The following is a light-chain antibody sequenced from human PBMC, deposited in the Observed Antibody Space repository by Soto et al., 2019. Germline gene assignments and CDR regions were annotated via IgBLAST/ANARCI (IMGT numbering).Light chain of an antibody. CDR1: SSDVGGYKY. CDR2: EVS. V-gene: IGLV2-14*01. Sequence: QSVLTQPASVSGSPGQSITISCTGSSSDVGGYKYVSWYQQHPGKAPKLMIYEVSNRPSGVSNRFSGSKSGNTASLTISGLQDEDEAYYYCNSYTSSNTRLFGGGTQLTV. CDR3: NSYTSSNTRL. J-gene: IGLJ2*01.